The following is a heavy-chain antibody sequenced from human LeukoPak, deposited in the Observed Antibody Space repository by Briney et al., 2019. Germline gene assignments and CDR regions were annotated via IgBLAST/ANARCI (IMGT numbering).Heavy chain of an antibody. CDR2: IYHSGST. CDR1: GGSISSGGYY. D-gene: IGHD3-3*01. J-gene: IGHJ4*02. CDR3: ARGAPFDDFWSGYLY. V-gene: IGHV4-30-2*01. Sequence: SETLSLTCTVSGGSISSGGYYWSWIRQPPGKGLEWIGYIYHSGSTYHNPSLKSRVTISVDRSKNQFSLKLSSVTAADTAVYYCARGAPFDDFWSGYLYWGQGTLVTVSS.